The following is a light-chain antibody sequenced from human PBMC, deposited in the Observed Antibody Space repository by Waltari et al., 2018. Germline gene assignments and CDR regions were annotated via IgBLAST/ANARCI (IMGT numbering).Light chain of an antibody. Sequence: QSALTQPASVSGSPGQSITISCTGTSSDIGAYNYVSWYQHLPGKAPKFIISEVRRRPSGVLNRLSGSKSGNMASLTISGLQACDEADYYCNSYTTSSTWVFGGGTKLTVL. J-gene: IGLJ3*02. CDR3: NSYTTSSTWV. CDR2: EVR. V-gene: IGLV2-14*01. CDR1: SSDIGAYNY.